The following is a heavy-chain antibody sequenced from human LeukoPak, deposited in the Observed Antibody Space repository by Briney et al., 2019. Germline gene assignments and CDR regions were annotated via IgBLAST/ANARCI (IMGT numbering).Heavy chain of an antibody. V-gene: IGHV4-59*01. Sequence: SETLSLTCTVSGGSISSYYWSWIRQPPGKGLEWIGYIYYSGSTYYNPSLESRVTISVDTSKNQFSLKLSSVTAADTAVYYCARDGQSSSWYGGFEYWGQGTLVTVSS. CDR1: GGSISSYY. J-gene: IGHJ4*02. CDR3: ARDGQSSSWYGGFEY. D-gene: IGHD6-13*01. CDR2: IYYSGST.